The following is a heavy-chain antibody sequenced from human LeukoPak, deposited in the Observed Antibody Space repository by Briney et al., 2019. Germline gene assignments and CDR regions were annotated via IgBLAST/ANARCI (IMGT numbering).Heavy chain of an antibody. D-gene: IGHD5-24*01. Sequence: SETLSLTCTVSGGSISSYYWSWIRQPPGKGLEWSGYIYYSGSTNYNPSLKSRVTISVDTSKNQFSLKLSSVTAADTAVYYCARHPRDGYNSPFDYWGQGTLVTVSS. CDR3: ARHPRDGYNSPFDY. CDR2: IYYSGST. CDR1: GGSISSYY. V-gene: IGHV4-59*08. J-gene: IGHJ4*02.